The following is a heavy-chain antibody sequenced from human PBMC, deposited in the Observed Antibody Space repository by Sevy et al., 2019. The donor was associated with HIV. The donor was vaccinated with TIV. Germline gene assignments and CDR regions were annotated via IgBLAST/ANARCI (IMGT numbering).Heavy chain of an antibody. D-gene: IGHD4-17*01. Sequence: GGSLRLSCAASQFIFSDYWMSWVRQAPGKGLEWVANIKPDGSEPYYVDSVKGRFTVSRDNAKKSVFLQMSRLRVDDTAVYFCARDVSSPYGDYEGYYFDLWGQGNLVTVSS. CDR2: IKPDGSEP. V-gene: IGHV3-7*01. CDR3: ARDVSSPYGDYEGYYFDL. J-gene: IGHJ4*02. CDR1: QFIFSDYW.